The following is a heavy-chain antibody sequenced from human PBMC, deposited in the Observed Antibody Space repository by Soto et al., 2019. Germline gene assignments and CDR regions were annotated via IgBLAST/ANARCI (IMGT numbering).Heavy chain of an antibody. D-gene: IGHD2-15*01. V-gene: IGHV3-30-3*01. CDR1: GFTFSSYA. Sequence: QVQLVESGGGVVQPGRSLRLSCAASGFTFSSYAMHWVRQAPGKGLEWVAVMSYDESNKYYADSVKGRFTISRDNSKNTLYLQMNSLRAEDTAMYYCARFKGCSGGSCYPYFDYWGQGTLVTVSS. J-gene: IGHJ4*02. CDR2: MSYDESNK. CDR3: ARFKGCSGGSCYPYFDY.